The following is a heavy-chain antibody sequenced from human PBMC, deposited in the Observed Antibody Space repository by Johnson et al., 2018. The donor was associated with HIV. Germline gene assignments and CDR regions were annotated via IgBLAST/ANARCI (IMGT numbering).Heavy chain of an antibody. V-gene: IGHV3-30*02. CDR3: AKDEIAAPLAFDI. CDR2: IRYDGSNK. CDR1: GFTFSSYG. J-gene: IGHJ3*02. D-gene: IGHD6-25*01. Sequence: QVQLVESGGGVVQPGGSLRLSCAASGFTFSSYGMHWVRQAPGKGLEWVAFIRYDGSNKYYADSVKCRFTISRDNSKNTLYLQINSLRAEDTAVYYCAKDEIAAPLAFDIWGQGTMVTVSS.